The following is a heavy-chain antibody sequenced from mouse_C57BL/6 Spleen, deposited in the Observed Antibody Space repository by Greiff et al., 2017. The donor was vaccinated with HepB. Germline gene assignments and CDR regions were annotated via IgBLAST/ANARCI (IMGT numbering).Heavy chain of an antibody. V-gene: IGHV14-4*01. D-gene: IGHD1-1*02. CDR2: IDPENGDT. CDR3: TRGSYAYCDY. CDR1: GFNIKDDY. Sequence: VQLQQSGAELVRPGASVKLSCTASGFNIKDDYLHWVKQRPEQGLEWIGWIDPENGDTEYASKFQGKATITADTSSNTAYLQRSSLPSEDTAVYDCTRGSYAYCDYWGQGTTLTVSS. J-gene: IGHJ2*01.